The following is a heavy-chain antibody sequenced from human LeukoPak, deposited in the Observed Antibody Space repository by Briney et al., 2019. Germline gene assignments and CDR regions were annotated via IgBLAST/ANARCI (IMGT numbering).Heavy chain of an antibody. Sequence: WETLSLTCTVSGASISSYYWSWIRQPPGKGLEWIGYIYYSGSTNYNPSPKSRVTISVDTSKNQFSLKLSSVTAADTAVYYRARDRTFGGMDVWGQGTTVTVSS. V-gene: IGHV4-59*01. CDR2: IYYSGST. CDR1: GASISSYY. CDR3: ARDRTFGGMDV. J-gene: IGHJ6*02. D-gene: IGHD3-16*01.